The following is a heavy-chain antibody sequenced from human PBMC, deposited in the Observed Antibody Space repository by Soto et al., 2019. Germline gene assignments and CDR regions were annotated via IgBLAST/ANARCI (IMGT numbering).Heavy chain of an antibody. CDR1: GLTLSDHY. D-gene: IGHD3-22*01. Sequence: GGSLRLSCAGSGLTLSDHYIDWVRQAPGKGLEWVGRSRDKPQGYSTAYAASVKGRFTTSRDESKNSAYLQMNSLKTEDTAVYYCVRATYFSDSSGYTRCLDYWGQGTLVTVSS. CDR2: SRDKPQGYST. J-gene: IGHJ4*02. CDR3: VRATYFSDSSGYTRCLDY. V-gene: IGHV3-72*01.